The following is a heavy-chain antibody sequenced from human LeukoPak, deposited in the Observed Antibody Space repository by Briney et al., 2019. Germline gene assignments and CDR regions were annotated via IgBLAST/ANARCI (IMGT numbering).Heavy chain of an antibody. D-gene: IGHD3-3*01. Sequence: AGGSLRLSCAASGFTFSSYAMSWVRQAPGKGLEWVSAISGSGGSTYYADSVKGRFTIYRDNSKNTLYLQMNSLRAEDTAVYYCAKGGPTYYDFWSGYSDYYYYYYMDVWGKGTTVTVSS. CDR1: GFTFSSYA. CDR3: AKGGPTYYDFWSGYSDYYYYYYMDV. CDR2: ISGSGGST. V-gene: IGHV3-23*01. J-gene: IGHJ6*03.